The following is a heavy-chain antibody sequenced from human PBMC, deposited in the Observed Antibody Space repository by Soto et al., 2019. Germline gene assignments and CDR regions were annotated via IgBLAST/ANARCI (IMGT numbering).Heavy chain of an antibody. V-gene: IGHV1-46*01. CDR1: GYTFTNYY. Sequence: QVQLMQSGAEVKQPGASVKVSCKASGYTFTNYYMHWVRQVPGQGLEWMGIINPSGGGPAHTQNLRGRXTXTXXTSTTTVSREPNSLRSEDTAVCARSDMVGDAVLDVWGQGTMVTVSS. CDR2: INPSGGGP. CDR3: SDMVGDAVLDV. J-gene: IGHJ3*01. D-gene: IGHD1-26*01.